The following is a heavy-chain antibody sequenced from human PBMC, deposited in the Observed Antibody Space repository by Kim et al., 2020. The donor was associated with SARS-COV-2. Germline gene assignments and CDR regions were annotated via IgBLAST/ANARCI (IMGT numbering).Heavy chain of an antibody. CDR3: ASSITGWFDP. V-gene: IGHV4-31*02. D-gene: IGHD3-10*01. Sequence: STYYNPSLKSRVTISVDTSKNQFSLKLSSVTAADTAVYYCASSITGWFDPWGQGTLVTVSS. J-gene: IGHJ5*02. CDR2: ST.